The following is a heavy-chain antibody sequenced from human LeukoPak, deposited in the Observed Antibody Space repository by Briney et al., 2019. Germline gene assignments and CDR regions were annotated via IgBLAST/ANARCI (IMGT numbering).Heavy chain of an antibody. D-gene: IGHD3-9*01. CDR3: ARGGEGYDILTGGYFDY. CDR2: IYYSGST. V-gene: IGHV4-59*01. CDR1: GGSISSYY. Sequence: PSETLSLTCTVSGGSISSYYGSWIRQPPGKGLEWIGYIYYSGSTNYNPSLKSRITISVDTSKNQFSLKLSSVTAADTAVYYCARGGEGYDILTGGYFDYWGQGTLVTVSS. J-gene: IGHJ4*02.